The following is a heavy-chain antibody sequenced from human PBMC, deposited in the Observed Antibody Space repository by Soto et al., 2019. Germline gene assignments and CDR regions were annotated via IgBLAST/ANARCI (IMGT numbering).Heavy chain of an antibody. CDR2: IYYSGST. Sequence: QLQLQESGPGLVKPSETLSLTCTVSGGSISSSSYYWGWIRQPPGKGLEWIGSIYYSGSTYYNPSLKRRVTISVDTSKNQFSLKLSSVTAADTAVYYCARLAPPTDGTWIQLWQTYYYRMDVWGQGTTVTVSS. CDR1: GGSISSSSYY. D-gene: IGHD5-18*01. J-gene: IGHJ6*02. V-gene: IGHV4-39*01. CDR3: ARLAPPTDGTWIQLWQTYYYRMDV.